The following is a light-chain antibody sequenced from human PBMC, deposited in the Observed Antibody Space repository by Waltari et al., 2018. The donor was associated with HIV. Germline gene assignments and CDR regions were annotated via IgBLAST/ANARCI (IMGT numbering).Light chain of an antibody. CDR2: NTF. CDR3: QQYDVSPT. V-gene: IGKV3-20*01. J-gene: IGKJ2*01. CDR1: HNLTSRD. Sequence: VLTQSPGTLSSSPGERPTLSCRASHNLTSRDLAWYQQRPGQAPRLLIYNTFDRAAGIPDRFSGSGSGADFTLTISRLEPEDSAVYHCQQYDVSPTFGLGTKLEIK.